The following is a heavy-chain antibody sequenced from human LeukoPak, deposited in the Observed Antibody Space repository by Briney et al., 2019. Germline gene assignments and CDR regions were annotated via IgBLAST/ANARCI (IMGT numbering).Heavy chain of an antibody. D-gene: IGHD3-10*01. CDR3: ARLPMAMGVFDY. J-gene: IGHJ4*02. CDR2: IYYSGST. V-gene: IGHV4-39*01. CDR1: GGSTNSSSSYY. Sequence: PSETLSLTCAVSGGSTNSSSSYYWGWIRQPPGKGLEWIGSIYYSGSTYHNPSLKSRVTISVDTSKNQFSLKLSSVTAADTAVYYCARLPMAMGVFDYWGQGTLVTVSS.